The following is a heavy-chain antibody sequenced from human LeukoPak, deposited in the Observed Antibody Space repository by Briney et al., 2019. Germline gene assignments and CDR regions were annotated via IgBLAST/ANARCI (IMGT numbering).Heavy chain of an antibody. CDR2: IYHSGNT. Sequence: SETLSLTCAVSGYSVSSGYYWGWIRQPPGKGLEWIGSIYHSGNTYYNPSLKSRVTISVDTSKNQFSLKLSSVTAADTAVYYCARRITMVRGVNWFDPWGQGTLVTVSS. CDR3: ARRITMVRGVNWFDP. CDR1: GYSVSSGYY. D-gene: IGHD3-10*01. J-gene: IGHJ5*02. V-gene: IGHV4-38-2*01.